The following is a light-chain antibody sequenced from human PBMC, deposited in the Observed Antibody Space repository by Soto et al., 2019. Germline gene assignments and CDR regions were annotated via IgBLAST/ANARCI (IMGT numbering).Light chain of an antibody. CDR2: GAS. J-gene: IGKJ5*01. Sequence: EIVMTQSPGTLSVSPGERATLSCRASQTVSRHLAWYQQKPGQAPRLLICGASTRATGIPDRFSGSGSGTDFTLTIRFLQSEDFAVYYCQQYNSWPLITFGPGTRLDIK. CDR1: QTVSRH. V-gene: IGKV3-15*01. CDR3: QQYNSWPLIT.